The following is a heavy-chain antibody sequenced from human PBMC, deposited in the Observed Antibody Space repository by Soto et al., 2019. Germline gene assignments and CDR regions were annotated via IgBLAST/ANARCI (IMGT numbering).Heavy chain of an antibody. V-gene: IGHV3-23*01. CDR1: GFTFSSYA. CDR2: ISGSGGST. Sequence: GGSLRLSCAASGFTFSSYAMSWVRQAPGKGLEWVSAISGSGGSTYYADSVKGRFTISRDNSKNTLYLQMNSLRAEDTAVYYCAKDLLRYFDWSAPYDYWGQGTLVTVSS. D-gene: IGHD3-9*01. J-gene: IGHJ4*02. CDR3: AKDLLRYFDWSAPYDY.